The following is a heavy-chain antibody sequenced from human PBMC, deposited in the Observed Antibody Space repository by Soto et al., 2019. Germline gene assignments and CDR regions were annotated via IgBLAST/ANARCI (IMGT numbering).Heavy chain of an antibody. V-gene: IGHV4-34*01. D-gene: IGHD3-3*01. CDR2: INHSGST. J-gene: IGHJ6*02. Sequence: SETLSLTCAVYGGSFSGYYWSWIRQPPGKGLEWIGEINHSGSTNYNPSLKSRVTISVDTSKNQFSLKLSSVTAADTAVYYCARDGVTIFGVVSWGMDVWGQGTTVTVSS. CDR1: GGSFSGYY. CDR3: ARDGVTIFGVVSWGMDV.